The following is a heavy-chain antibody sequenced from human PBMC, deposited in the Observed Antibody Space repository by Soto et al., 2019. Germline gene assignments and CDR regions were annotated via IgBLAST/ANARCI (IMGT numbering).Heavy chain of an antibody. Sequence: QVQLQESGPGLVKPSQTLSLTCTVSGGSMSSTDYYWSWLRQPPGKGLEWIGYIYYSGDTYYNPSLKSRVTISQSTSKSQFPLRLNSATAADTAVYYCARDGGAMATTDGGQGTLVTVSS. CDR1: GGSMSSTDYY. J-gene: IGHJ1*01. V-gene: IGHV4-30-4*01. D-gene: IGHD5-12*01. CDR3: ARDGGAMATTD. CDR2: IYYSGDT.